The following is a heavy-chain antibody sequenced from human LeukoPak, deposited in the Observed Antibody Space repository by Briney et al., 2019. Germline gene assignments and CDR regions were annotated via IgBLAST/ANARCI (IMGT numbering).Heavy chain of an antibody. CDR2: ICSSSSYI. CDR3: ARDLGYDFWRGQFDAFDI. J-gene: IGHJ3*02. V-gene: IGHV3-21*01. CDR1: GFTFSSYS. Sequence: GGSLRLSCAASGFTFSSYSMNWVRQAPGKGLEWVSSICSSSSYIYYADSVKGRFTISRDNAKNSLYLQMNSLRAEDTAVYYCARDLGYDFWRGQFDAFDIWGQGTMVTVSS. D-gene: IGHD3-3*01.